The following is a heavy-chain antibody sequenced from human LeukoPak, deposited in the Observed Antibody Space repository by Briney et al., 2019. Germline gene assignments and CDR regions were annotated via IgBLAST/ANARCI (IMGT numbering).Heavy chain of an antibody. Sequence: SETLSLTCTVSGGSISSGGYYWSWIRQHPGKGLEWIGYIYYSGSTYYNPSLKSRVTISEDTSKNQFSLKLSSVTAADTAVYYCARESSSSRDYYYYGMDVWGQGTTVTVSS. J-gene: IGHJ6*02. CDR2: IYYSGST. D-gene: IGHD6-6*01. V-gene: IGHV4-31*03. CDR1: GGSISSGGYY. CDR3: ARESSSSRDYYYYGMDV.